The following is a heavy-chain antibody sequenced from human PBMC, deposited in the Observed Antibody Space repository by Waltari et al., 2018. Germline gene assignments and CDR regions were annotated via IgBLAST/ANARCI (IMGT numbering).Heavy chain of an antibody. V-gene: IGHV3-7*01. CDR2: IKQDGSEQ. J-gene: IGHJ5*02. Sequence: EVQLVESGGGLVQPGGSLRLSCTASEFTFSNYWMSWVRQAPGKGLEWVANIKQDGSEQYYGDSVKGRFTISRDNAKNSLYLQMNSLRAEDTAMYFCARIIPVWYFDPWGQGTLVTVSS. CDR3: ARIIPVWYFDP. CDR1: EFTFSNYW. D-gene: IGHD2-15*01.